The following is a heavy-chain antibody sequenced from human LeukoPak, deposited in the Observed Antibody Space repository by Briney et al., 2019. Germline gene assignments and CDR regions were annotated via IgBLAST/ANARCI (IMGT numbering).Heavy chain of an antibody. Sequence: PSETLSLTCAVCGGSFSDYYWSWIRQPPGRGLEWIGEVNHGGTTNYNPSLKSRVIISADTSKNQFSLKLNSVTAADTAVYYCARVVYGDSSKDFDYWGQGTLVTVSS. CDR3: ARVVYGDSSKDFDY. D-gene: IGHD4-17*01. CDR2: VNHGGTT. V-gene: IGHV4-34*01. CDR1: GGSFSDYY. J-gene: IGHJ4*02.